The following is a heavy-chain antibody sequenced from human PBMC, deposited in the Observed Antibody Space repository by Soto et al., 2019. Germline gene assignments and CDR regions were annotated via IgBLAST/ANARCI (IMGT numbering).Heavy chain of an antibody. Sequence: QVQLVQSGAEVKKPGASVKVSCKASGYTFTGYYMHWVRQAPGQGLEWMGWINPNSGGTNYAQKFQGRVTMTRDTSISTAYMELSRLRSDDTAVYYCAREGYDFWSGYSATYYYYGMDVWGQGTTVTFSS. D-gene: IGHD3-3*01. CDR1: GYTFTGYY. CDR2: INPNSGGT. V-gene: IGHV1-2*02. CDR3: AREGYDFWSGYSATYYYYGMDV. J-gene: IGHJ6*02.